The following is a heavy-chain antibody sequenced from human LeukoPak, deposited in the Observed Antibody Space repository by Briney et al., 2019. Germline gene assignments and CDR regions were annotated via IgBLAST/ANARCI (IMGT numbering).Heavy chain of an antibody. V-gene: IGHV1-69*01. Sequence: GSSVKVSCTASGGTFSSYAISWVRQAPGQGLKWMGGIIPIFGTANYAQKFQGRVTITADESTSTAYMELSSLRSEDTAVYYCARGRVGAPEVYWYFDLWGRGTLVTVSS. J-gene: IGHJ2*01. CDR2: IIPIFGTA. CDR1: GGTFSSYA. CDR3: ARGRVGAPEVYWYFDL. D-gene: IGHD1-26*01.